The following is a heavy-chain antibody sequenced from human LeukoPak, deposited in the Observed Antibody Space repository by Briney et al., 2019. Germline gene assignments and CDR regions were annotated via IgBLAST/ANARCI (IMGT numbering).Heavy chain of an antibody. CDR3: ARERVGATNSQYYFDY. V-gene: IGHV4-61*02. Sequence: SETLSLTCTVSGGSISSGSYYWSWIRRPAGKGLEWIGRIYTSGSTNYNPSLKSRVTISVDTSKNQFSLKLSSVTAADTAVYYCARERVGATNSQYYFDYWGQGTLVTVSS. CDR2: IYTSGST. J-gene: IGHJ4*02. D-gene: IGHD1-26*01. CDR1: GGSISSGSYY.